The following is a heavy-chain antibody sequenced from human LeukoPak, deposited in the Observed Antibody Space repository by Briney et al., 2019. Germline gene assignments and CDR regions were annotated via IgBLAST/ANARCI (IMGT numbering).Heavy chain of an antibody. J-gene: IGHJ2*01. D-gene: IGHD5-18*01. CDR2: IDHSGRT. Sequence: GSLRLSCAASGFTFDDYGMSWVRQAPGKGLEWIGEIDHSGRTNYNPSLKSRVTISVDTSKNQFSLKVTSVTAADTAVYYCARDETSGDTAMVRRDWYFDLWGRGTLVTVSS. CDR1: GFTFDDYG. V-gene: IGHV4-34*01. CDR3: ARDETSGDTAMVRRDWYFDL.